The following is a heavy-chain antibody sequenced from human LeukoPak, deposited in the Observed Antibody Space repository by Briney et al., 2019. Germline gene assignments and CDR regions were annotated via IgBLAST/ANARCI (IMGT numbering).Heavy chain of an antibody. J-gene: IGHJ6*03. CDR2: INPNSGGT. Sequence: GASVKVSCKASGYTFTGYYMHWVRQAPGQGLEWMGWINPNSGGTNYAQKFQGRVTMTRDTSINTAYMELSRLRSDDTAVYYCARGLRFLEWLDPYYMDVWGKGTTVTVSS. V-gene: IGHV1-2*02. CDR1: GYTFTGYY. CDR3: ARGLRFLEWLDPYYMDV. D-gene: IGHD3-3*01.